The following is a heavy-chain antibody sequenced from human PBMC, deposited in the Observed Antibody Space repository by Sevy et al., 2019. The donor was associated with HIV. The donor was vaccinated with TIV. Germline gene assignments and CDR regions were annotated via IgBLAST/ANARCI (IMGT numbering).Heavy chain of an antibody. J-gene: IGHJ4*02. CDR2: ITSTGLNT. V-gene: IGHV3-23*01. Sequence: GGSLRLSCAASGFIFNTQAMTWVRQAPGKGLEWVSSITSTGLNTFHANSVKGRFTISRDNSTSTVYLQMNSLRAEDTALYYCARGRPINFWGQGTLVTVSS. CDR3: ARGRPINF. CDR1: GFIFNTQA.